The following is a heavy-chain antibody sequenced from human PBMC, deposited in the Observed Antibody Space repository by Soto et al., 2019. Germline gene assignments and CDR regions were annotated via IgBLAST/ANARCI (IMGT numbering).Heavy chain of an antibody. V-gene: IGHV3-23*01. CDR1: GFTFSSSA. Sequence: EVQLLESGGGLVQPGGSLRLSCAASGFTFSSSAMSWVRQAPGKGLEWVSTLASSGGNTDYVDSVKGRFTISRDNSKNTLTLQMNSLRAEDTAIYYCANIYRTLFTATPSFDLWGQGSLVTVSS. J-gene: IGHJ4*02. CDR3: ANIYRTLFTATPSFDL. D-gene: IGHD2-15*01. CDR2: LASSGGNT.